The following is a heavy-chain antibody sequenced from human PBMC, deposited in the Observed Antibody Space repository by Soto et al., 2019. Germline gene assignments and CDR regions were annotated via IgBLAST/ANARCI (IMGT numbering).Heavy chain of an antibody. Sequence: EVQLVDSGGGLVKPGGSLRLSCAASGFVFRNAWINWVRQAPGKGLEWVGRIKSGGATDFAALARGRFAITRDDSRDMAYMQMNKLDTEDTAVYYCTTDSYSTIIDVRFDFWGQGALVTVSS. J-gene: IGHJ4*02. CDR1: GFVFRNAW. CDR3: TTDSYSTIIDVRFDF. V-gene: IGHV3-15*07. CDR2: IKSGGAT. D-gene: IGHD3-22*01.